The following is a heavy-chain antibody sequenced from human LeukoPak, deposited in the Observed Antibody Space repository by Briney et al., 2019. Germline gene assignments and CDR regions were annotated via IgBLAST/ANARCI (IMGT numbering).Heavy chain of an antibody. CDR2: IYSGGST. CDR1: GFTVSSNH. CDR3: ARVPVASWIQLDS. Sequence: GGSLRLSCAASGFTVSSNHMSWVRQAPGKGLEWVSIIYSGGSTYFADSVKGRFTISRDNSKNTLYLQMNSLRAEDTALYYCARVPVASWIQLDSWGQGTLVTVSS. J-gene: IGHJ4*02. D-gene: IGHD6-13*01. V-gene: IGHV3-53*01.